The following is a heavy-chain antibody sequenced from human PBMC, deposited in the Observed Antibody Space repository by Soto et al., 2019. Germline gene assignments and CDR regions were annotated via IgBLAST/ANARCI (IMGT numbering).Heavy chain of an antibody. CDR3: ANGYRRGWYYFDF. CDR2: ISHDGSNK. CDR1: GFTFSTYG. J-gene: IGHJ4*02. D-gene: IGHD6-19*01. Sequence: QVQLVESGGGVVQPGRSLRLSCAASGFTFSTYGMHWVRQAPGKGLEWVAVISHDGSNKYYVDSVKGRFTISRDNSKNTLYLQMSSVNPGDTAVYYCANGYRRGWYYFDFWGQGTLVTVSS. V-gene: IGHV3-30*18.